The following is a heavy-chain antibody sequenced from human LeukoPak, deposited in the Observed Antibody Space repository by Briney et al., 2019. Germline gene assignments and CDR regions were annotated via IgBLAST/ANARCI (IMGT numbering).Heavy chain of an antibody. Sequence: SVKSSCKASVGTFSSDAISWVRQAPGQGLEWIGESIAIFGTANYAQKFQGRVTITPDESPSPAYMELSSLRSEDTAVYYCARARSSSWLRGWFDPWGKGNLVPVYS. CDR1: VGTFSSDA. D-gene: IGHD6-13*01. V-gene: IGHV1-69*13. CDR3: ARARSSSWLRGWFDP. CDR2: SIAIFGTA. J-gene: IGHJ5*02.